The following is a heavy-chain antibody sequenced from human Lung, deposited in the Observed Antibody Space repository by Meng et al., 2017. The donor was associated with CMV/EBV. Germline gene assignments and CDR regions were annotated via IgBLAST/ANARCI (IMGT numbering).Heavy chain of an antibody. D-gene: IGHD7-27*01. CDR2: ISYDGSNK. J-gene: IGHJ4*02. CDR3: ARERSSAHWG. CDR1: GFTFSSYA. Sequence: SXKISCAASGFTFSSYAMHWVRQAPGKGLEWVAVISYDGSNKYYADSVKGRFTISRDNSKNTLYLQMNSLRAEDTAVYFCARERSSAHWGWGQGTLVTVSS. V-gene: IGHV3-30-3*01.